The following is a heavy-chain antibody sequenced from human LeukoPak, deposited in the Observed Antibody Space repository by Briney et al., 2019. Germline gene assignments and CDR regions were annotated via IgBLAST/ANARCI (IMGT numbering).Heavy chain of an antibody. CDR3: AREWDYYAF. CDR1: GYTFTDYY. CDR2: INPKSGDT. Sequence: ASVKVSCKASGYTFTDYYMHWVRHAPGQGLEWMGWINPKSGDTRYAQKFQGRVTMTRDTSITTAYMDLSSLRSDDTAVYYCAREWDYYAFWGQGTPVTVSS. V-gene: IGHV1-2*02. J-gene: IGHJ4*02.